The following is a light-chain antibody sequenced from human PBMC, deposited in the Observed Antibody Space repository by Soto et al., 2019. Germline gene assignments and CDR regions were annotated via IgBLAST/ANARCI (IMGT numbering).Light chain of an antibody. CDR2: DAS. CDR1: QSISSW. J-gene: IGKJ4*02. V-gene: IGKV1-5*01. Sequence: DIQMTQSPSTLSASVGDRVTITCRASQSISSWLAWYQQKPGKAPKLLIYDASSLESGVPSRFSGSGSGTEFTLTINSLQPDDFATYYCQQYYSYPWTFGGGTKVDI. CDR3: QQYYSYPWT.